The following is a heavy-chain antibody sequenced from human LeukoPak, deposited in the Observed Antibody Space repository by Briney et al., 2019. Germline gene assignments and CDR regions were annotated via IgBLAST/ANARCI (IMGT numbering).Heavy chain of an antibody. Sequence: SVKVSCKASGGTFSSYAISWVRQAPGQGLEWMGGIIPIFGTANYAQKFQGRVTITADESTSTAYMELSSLRSEDTAVYYCARDGGVSAADDNWFDPWGQGTLVTVSS. V-gene: IGHV1-69*13. CDR1: GGTFSSYA. CDR3: ARDGGVSAADDNWFDP. CDR2: IIPIFGTA. J-gene: IGHJ5*02. D-gene: IGHD6-13*01.